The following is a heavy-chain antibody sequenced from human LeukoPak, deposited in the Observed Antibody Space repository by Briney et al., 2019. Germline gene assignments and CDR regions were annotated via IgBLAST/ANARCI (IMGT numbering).Heavy chain of an antibody. Sequence: PSVTLSLTCTVFGGSITTYSWSWIRQPAGRGLEWIGRFYSSGSTDYNPSPKSRVTMSVDTSKNQVSLKLSSVTAADTAIYYCARDFSSKNWFDTWGQGTLVTVSS. J-gene: IGHJ5*02. D-gene: IGHD2/OR15-2a*01. CDR1: GGSITTYS. CDR2: FYSSGST. V-gene: IGHV4-4*07. CDR3: ARDFSSKNWFDT.